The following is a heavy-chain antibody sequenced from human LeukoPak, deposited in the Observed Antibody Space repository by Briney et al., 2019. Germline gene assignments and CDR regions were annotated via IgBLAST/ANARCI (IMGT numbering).Heavy chain of an antibody. CDR3: AKDLYYYDSSGYYSS. V-gene: IGHV3-9*01. CDR1: GFTFDDYA. D-gene: IGHD3-22*01. CDR2: ISWNSGSI. Sequence: GGSLRLSCAASGFTFDDYAMHWVRQAPGKGLEWVSGISWNSGSIGYADSVKGRFTISRDNAKNSLYLRMNSLRAEDTALYYCAKDLYYYDSSGYYSSWGQGTLVTVSS. J-gene: IGHJ5*02.